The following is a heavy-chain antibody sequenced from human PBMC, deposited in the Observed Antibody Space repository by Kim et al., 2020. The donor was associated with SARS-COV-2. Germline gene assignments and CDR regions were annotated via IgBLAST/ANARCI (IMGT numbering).Heavy chain of an antibody. V-gene: IGHV4-4*02. D-gene: IGHD3-3*01. J-gene: IGHJ4*02. CDR2: IYHSGST. CDR3: ARVYYDFWSGYYGPSYYFDY. Sequence: SETLSLTCAVSGGSISSSNWWSWVRQPPGKGLEWIGEIYHSGSTNYNPSLKSRVTISVDKSKNQFSLKLSSVTAADTAVYYCARVYYDFWSGYYGPSYYFDYWGQGTLATVSS. CDR1: GGSISSSNW.